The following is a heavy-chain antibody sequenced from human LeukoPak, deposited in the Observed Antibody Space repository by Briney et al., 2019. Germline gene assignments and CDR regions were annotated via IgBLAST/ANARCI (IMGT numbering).Heavy chain of an antibody. Sequence: SCKASGGTFSSYAISWVRQAPGKGLEWVSVVSGGGHNTYYADSVKGRFTMSRDNSKRTVYLQMNSLRAEDTAVYYCAKDRSSWYYPFDSWGQGTLVTVSS. D-gene: IGHD3-3*01. J-gene: IGHJ4*02. CDR2: VSGGGHNT. CDR1: GGTFSSYA. V-gene: IGHV3-23*01. CDR3: AKDRSSWYYPFDS.